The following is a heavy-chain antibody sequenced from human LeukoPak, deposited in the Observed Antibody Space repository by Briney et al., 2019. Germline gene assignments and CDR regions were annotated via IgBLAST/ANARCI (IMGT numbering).Heavy chain of an antibody. CDR2: IYYSGST. D-gene: IGHD2-2*01. Sequence: SETLSLTCTVSGGSISGSSFYWGWIRQSPGKGLEWIGSIYYSGSTYYNPSLKSRVTISVDTSKNQFSLKLSSVTAADTAVYYCARVRHCSSTSCYPSMDVWGKGTTVTVSS. CDR3: ARVRHCSSTSCYPSMDV. CDR1: GGSISGSSFY. V-gene: IGHV4-39*01. J-gene: IGHJ6*03.